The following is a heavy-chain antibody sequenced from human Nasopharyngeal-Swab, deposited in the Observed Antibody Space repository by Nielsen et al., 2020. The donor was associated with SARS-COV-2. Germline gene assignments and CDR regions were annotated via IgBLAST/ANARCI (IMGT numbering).Heavy chain of an antibody. Sequence: ASVKVSCKASGYIFSNYYIHWVRQAPGQGLEWLGVSNSTGDTNYAQKFRGRVTMTRDTSASTVYMDLSSLGSEDTAVYYCVRELHGGCFDYWGQGTLITVSS. D-gene: IGHD3-10*01. V-gene: IGHV1-46*01. CDR1: GYIFSNYY. J-gene: IGHJ4*02. CDR3: VRELHGGCFDY. CDR2: SNSTGDT.